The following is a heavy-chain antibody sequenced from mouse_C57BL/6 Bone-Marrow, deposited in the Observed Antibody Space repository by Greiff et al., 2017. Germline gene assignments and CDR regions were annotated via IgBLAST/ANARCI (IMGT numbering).Heavy chain of an antibody. V-gene: IGHV1-81*01. J-gene: IGHJ1*03. CDR1: GYTFTSYG. CDR2: IYPKSGNN. CDR3: ARSYWYFDI. Sequence: VQLQQSGAELARPGASVKLSCTASGYTFTSYGISWVKQRTGQGLEWIGEIYPKSGNNYYNEKFKGKATLTTDKSSSTAYMDLRSLTSEDSAVYCCARSYWYFDIWGTGTTVTVSS.